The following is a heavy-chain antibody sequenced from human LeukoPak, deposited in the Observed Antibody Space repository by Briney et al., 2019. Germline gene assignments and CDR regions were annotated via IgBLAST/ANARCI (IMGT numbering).Heavy chain of an antibody. D-gene: IGHD3/OR15-3a*01. Sequence: GRSLRLSCTASEFTIGDYAISWVRQAPGKGLEWVGFIRSKAYGGTKEYAASVKGRFTISRDDSKSIAYLQMNSLKTEDTAVYYCTRDNLVEDWSHAFPRYYYHGMDVWGKGTTVTVSS. CDR2: IRSKAYGGTK. J-gene: IGHJ6*04. V-gene: IGHV3-49*04. CDR3: TRDNLVEDWSHAFPRYYYHGMDV. CDR1: EFTIGDYA.